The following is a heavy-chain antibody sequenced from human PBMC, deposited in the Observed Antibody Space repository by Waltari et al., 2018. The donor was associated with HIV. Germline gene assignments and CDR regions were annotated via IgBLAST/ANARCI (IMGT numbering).Heavy chain of an antibody. V-gene: IGHV3-23*01. CDR2: SSGSGGST. Sequence: EVQLLESGGGLVQPGGSLRLSWAASGFTSSSYARSWVRLAPGKGLEWVSASSGSGGSTYYADSVKGRFTISRDNSKNTLYLQMNSLRAEDTAVYYCAKDPGADYGDYGKAYYFDYWGQGTLVTVSS. CDR1: GFTSSSYA. D-gene: IGHD4-17*01. J-gene: IGHJ4*02. CDR3: AKDPGADYGDYGKAYYFDY.